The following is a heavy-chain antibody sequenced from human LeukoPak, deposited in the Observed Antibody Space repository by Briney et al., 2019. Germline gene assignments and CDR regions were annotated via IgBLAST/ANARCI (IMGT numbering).Heavy chain of an antibody. D-gene: IGHD1-26*01. CDR2: INPNSGGT. Sequence: GASVKVSCKASGYTFTGYYMHWVRQAPGQGLEWMGWINPNSGGTNYAQKFQGWVTMTRDTSISTAYMELSRLRSDDTAVYYCARGVSGSYRAEYFQHWGQGTLVTVSS. V-gene: IGHV1-2*04. CDR1: GYTFTGYY. J-gene: IGHJ1*01. CDR3: ARGVSGSYRAEYFQH.